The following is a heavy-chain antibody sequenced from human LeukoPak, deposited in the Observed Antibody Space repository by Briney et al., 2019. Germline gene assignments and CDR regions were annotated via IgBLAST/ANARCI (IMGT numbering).Heavy chain of an antibody. CDR2: IYYSGST. CDR3: ARRPEYYYGSGSYSEYYFDY. D-gene: IGHD3-10*01. CDR1: GGSISSSSYY. Sequence: SETLSLTCTVSGGSISSSSYYWGWIRQPPGKGLEWIGSIYYSGSTYYNPSLKSRVTISVDTSKDQFSLKLSSVTAADTAVYYCARRPEYYYGSGSYSEYYFDYWAREPWSPSPQ. J-gene: IGHJ4*02. V-gene: IGHV4-39*01.